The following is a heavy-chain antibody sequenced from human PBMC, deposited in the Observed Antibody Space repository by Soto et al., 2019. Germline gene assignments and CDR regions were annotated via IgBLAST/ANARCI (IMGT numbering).Heavy chain of an antibody. D-gene: IGHD1-20*01. CDR2: IYYSGST. Sequence: PSETLSLTCTVSGDSISSDYYHWTWIRQHPGKGLEWIGYIYYSGSTYYNPSLKSRVTISVDTSKNQFSLKLSSVTAADTAAYYCASGITGADAFDIWGQGTMVTVSS. J-gene: IGHJ3*02. CDR1: GDSISSDYYH. CDR3: ASGITGADAFDI. V-gene: IGHV4-31*03.